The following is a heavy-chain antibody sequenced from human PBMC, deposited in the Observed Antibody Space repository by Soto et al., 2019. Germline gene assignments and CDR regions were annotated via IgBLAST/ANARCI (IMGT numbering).Heavy chain of an antibody. Sequence: ASVKVSCKASGYTFTSYGISWVRQAPGQGLEWMGWISAYNGNTNYAQKLQGRVTMATDTSTSTAYMELRSLRSDDTAVYYCARHSYCSGGSCYDYWGQGTLVTVSS. CDR1: GYTFTSYG. CDR3: ARHSYCSGGSCYDY. D-gene: IGHD2-15*01. CDR2: ISAYNGNT. V-gene: IGHV1-18*01. J-gene: IGHJ4*02.